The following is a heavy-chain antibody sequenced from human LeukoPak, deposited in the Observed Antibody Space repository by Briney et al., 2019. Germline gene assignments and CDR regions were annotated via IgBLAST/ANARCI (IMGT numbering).Heavy chain of an antibody. V-gene: IGHV3-48*03. CDR2: SRSSGSNI. D-gene: IGHD1-1*01. Sequence: GGSLRLSCAASRFIFSSYEMNWDRQAPGKGLECVSYSRSSGSNIYYADSVKGRFTIFRDNAKNSLYLQMNSLRAEDTAVYYCASTGDCGGQATLVTVSS. CDR1: RFIFSSYE. CDR3: ASTGDC. J-gene: IGHJ4*02.